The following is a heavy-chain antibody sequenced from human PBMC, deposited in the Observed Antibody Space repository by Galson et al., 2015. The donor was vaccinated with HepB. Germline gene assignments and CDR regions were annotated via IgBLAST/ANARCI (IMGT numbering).Heavy chain of an antibody. Sequence: SVKVSCKASGYTFTNYDINWVRQATGQGLEWMGWMNPKSGNTGYAQQFEGRVTLTRDTSISTAYMELNSLRSDDTAMYYCAIQYDYWGPGTLVTVSS. CDR3: AIQYDY. J-gene: IGHJ4*02. D-gene: IGHD4-11*01. CDR1: GYTFTNYD. CDR2: MNPKSGNT. V-gene: IGHV1-8*01.